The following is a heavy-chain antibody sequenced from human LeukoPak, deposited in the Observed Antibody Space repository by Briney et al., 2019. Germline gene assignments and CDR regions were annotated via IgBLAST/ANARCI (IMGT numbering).Heavy chain of an antibody. CDR2: INPSGGST. Sequence: ASVKVSCKVSGYTLTELSMHWVRQAPGQGLEWMGIINPSGGSTSYAQKFQGRVTMTRDTSTSTVYMELSSLRSEDTAVYYCARGAPIVVVVPAAIGYWGQGTLVTVSS. V-gene: IGHV1-46*01. J-gene: IGHJ4*02. CDR1: GYTLTELS. CDR3: ARGAPIVVVVPAAIGY. D-gene: IGHD2-2*02.